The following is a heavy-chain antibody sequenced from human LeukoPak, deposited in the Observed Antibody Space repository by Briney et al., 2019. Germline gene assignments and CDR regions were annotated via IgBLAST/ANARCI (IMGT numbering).Heavy chain of an antibody. CDR1: GGTFISYA. CDR3: ARGALNYYDSSGYFAY. D-gene: IGHD3-22*01. Sequence: SVKVSCKASGGTFISYAISWVRQAPGQGLEWMGGIIPIFGTANYAQKFQGRVTITADESTSTAYMELSSLRSEDTAVYYCARGALNYYDSSGYFAYWGQGTLVTVSS. CDR2: IIPIFGTA. J-gene: IGHJ4*02. V-gene: IGHV1-69*01.